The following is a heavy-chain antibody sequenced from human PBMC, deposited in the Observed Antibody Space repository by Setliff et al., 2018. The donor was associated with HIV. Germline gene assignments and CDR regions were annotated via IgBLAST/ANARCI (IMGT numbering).Heavy chain of an antibody. CDR1: GYTFTGYY. Sequence: ASVKVSCKAFGYTFTGYYMHWVRQAPGQGLEWMGWMNPNSGVSGYALKFHDRVTMTRDTSITTLYMELSSLTSEDTAVYYCAKGKGVGGVIITGGLDVWGQGTTVTVSS. CDR2: MNPNSGVS. J-gene: IGHJ6*02. D-gene: IGHD3-10*01. CDR3: AKGKGVGGVIITGGLDV. V-gene: IGHV1-8*02.